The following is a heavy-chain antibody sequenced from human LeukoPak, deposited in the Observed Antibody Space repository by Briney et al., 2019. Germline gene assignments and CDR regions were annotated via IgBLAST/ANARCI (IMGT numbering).Heavy chain of an antibody. J-gene: IGHJ6*03. CDR1: GDSVSSNSAA. D-gene: IGHD5-12*01. V-gene: IGHV6-1*01. CDR3: ARAAIVATTKYYYYYYMDV. CDR2: TYYRSKWYN. Sequence: SQTLSLTCAISGDSVSSNSAAWNWIRQSPSRGLEWLGRTYYRSKWYNDYAVSVKSRITINPDTSKNQFSLQLNSVTPEDTAVYYCARAAIVATTKYYYYYYMDVWGKGTTVTVSS.